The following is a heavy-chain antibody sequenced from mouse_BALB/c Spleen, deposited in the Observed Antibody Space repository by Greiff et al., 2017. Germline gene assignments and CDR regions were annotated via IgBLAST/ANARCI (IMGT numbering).Heavy chain of an antibody. CDR3: ARWGMRPLYWYFDV. CDR1: GYTFTSYV. V-gene: IGHV1-14*01. CDR2: INPYNDGT. J-gene: IGHJ1*01. Sequence: VQLKESGPELVKPGASVKMSCKASGYTFTSYVMHWVKQKPGQGLEWIGYINPYNDGTKYNEKFKGKATLTSDKSSSTAYMELSSLTSEDSAVYYCARWGMRPLYWYFDVWGAGTTVTVSS.